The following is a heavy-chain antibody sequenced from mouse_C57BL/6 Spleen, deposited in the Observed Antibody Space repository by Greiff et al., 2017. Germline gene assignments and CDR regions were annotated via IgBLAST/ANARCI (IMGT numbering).Heavy chain of an antibody. D-gene: IGHD1-1*01. CDR2: INPNNGGT. CDR3: ARGGILLRSFAY. Sequence: EVQLQQSGPELVKPGASVKISCKASGYTFTDYYMNWVKQSHGKSLEWIGDINPNNGGTSYNQKFKGKATLTVDKSSSTAYMELRSLTSEDSAVYYCARGGILLRSFAYWGQGTLVTVSA. CDR1: GYTFTDYY. J-gene: IGHJ3*01. V-gene: IGHV1-26*01.